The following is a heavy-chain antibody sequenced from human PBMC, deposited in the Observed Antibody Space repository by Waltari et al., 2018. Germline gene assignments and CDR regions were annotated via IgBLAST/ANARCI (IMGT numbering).Heavy chain of an antibody. CDR1: GFTFSDYY. CDR2: ISSSGSTI. CDR3: ARDPYGDRPLGEYFQH. J-gene: IGHJ1*01. V-gene: IGHV3-11*04. Sequence: QVQLVESGGGLVKPGGSLRLSCAASGFTFSDYYMSWIRQAPGTGLEWVSYISSSGSTIYYADSVKGRYNISRDNAKNSLYLQMNSLRAEDTAVYYCARDPYGDRPLGEYFQHWGQGTLVTVSS. D-gene: IGHD4-17*01.